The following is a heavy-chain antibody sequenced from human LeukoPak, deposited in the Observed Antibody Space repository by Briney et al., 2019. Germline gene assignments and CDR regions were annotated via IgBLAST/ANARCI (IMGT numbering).Heavy chain of an antibody. CDR3: ARDTSGYYDY. CDR1: GFTFRNYG. CDR2: IWFDGSNR. D-gene: IGHD2-15*01. Sequence: GGSLRLSCEASGFTFRNYGMHWVRQAPGKGLEWVGVIWFDGSNRYYADSVKGRFTISRDNSKNTLYLQVNSVRAEDTAVYYCARDTSGYYDYWGQGALVTVSS. V-gene: IGHV3-33*01. J-gene: IGHJ4*02.